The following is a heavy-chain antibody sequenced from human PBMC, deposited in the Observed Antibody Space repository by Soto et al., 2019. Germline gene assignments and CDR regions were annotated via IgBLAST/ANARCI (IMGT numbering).Heavy chain of an antibody. Sequence: QVQLVQSGAEVKKPGASVKVSCKASGYTFTSYGISWVRQAPGQGLEWMGWISAYNGNTNYAQKLQGRVTMTTDTSTSTSYMELRSLRSDDTAVYYCAREKRRGYSYGYVHWFDPWGQGTLVTVSS. J-gene: IGHJ5*02. CDR2: ISAYNGNT. D-gene: IGHD5-18*01. CDR3: AREKRRGYSYGYVHWFDP. V-gene: IGHV1-18*04. CDR1: GYTFTSYG.